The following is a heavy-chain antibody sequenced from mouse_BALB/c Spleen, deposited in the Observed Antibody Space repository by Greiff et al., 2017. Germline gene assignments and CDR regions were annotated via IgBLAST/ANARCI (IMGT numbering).Heavy chain of an antibody. V-gene: IGHV14-4*02. J-gene: IGHJ4*01. CDR1: GFNIKDYY. Sequence: VQLQQSGAELVRSGASVKLSCTASGFNIKDYYMHWVKQRPEQGLEWIGWIDPENGDTEYAPKFQGKATMTADTSSNTAYLQLSSLTSEDTAVYYCNAYGYAMDDWGQGTSVTVSS. CDR2: IDPENGDT. D-gene: IGHD1-1*02. CDR3: NAYGYAMDD.